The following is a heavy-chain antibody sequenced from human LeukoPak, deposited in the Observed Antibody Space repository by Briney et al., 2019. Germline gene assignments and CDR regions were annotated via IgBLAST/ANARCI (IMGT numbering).Heavy chain of an antibody. J-gene: IGHJ4*02. CDR1: GGSISSYY. CDR2: FYYSGST. D-gene: IGHD1-26*01. CDR3: AREWDYFDY. Sequence: SETLSLTCTVSGGSISSYYWSWIRQPPGKGLEWIGYFYYSGSTNYNPSLKSRVTISVDTSKNQFSLKLSSVTAADTAVYYCAREWDYFDYWGQGTLVTVSS. V-gene: IGHV4-59*12.